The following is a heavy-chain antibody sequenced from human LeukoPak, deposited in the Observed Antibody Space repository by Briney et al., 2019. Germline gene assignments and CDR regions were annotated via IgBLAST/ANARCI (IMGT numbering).Heavy chain of an antibody. CDR3: VRVGAVSANGGYFDY. CDR2: IHGSGST. D-gene: IGHD6-19*01. J-gene: IGHJ4*02. Sequence: SETLSLTCTVSGVSISSYYWTWIRRPAGRGLEWIGRIHGSGSTAYSPSLRSRVTMSLDTSRNQFSLKLNSVTAADTAIYYCVRVGAVSANGGYFDYWGQGTLVPVSS. V-gene: IGHV4-4*07. CDR1: GVSISSYY.